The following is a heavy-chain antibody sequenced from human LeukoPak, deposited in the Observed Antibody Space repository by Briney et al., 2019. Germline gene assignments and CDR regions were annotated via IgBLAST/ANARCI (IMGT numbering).Heavy chain of an antibody. Sequence: SETLSLTCTVSGVSISSYYWSWIRQPPGKGLEWIGYIHYSGSTNYNPSLKSRVTISVDTSKNQFSLRLSPVTAADTAVYYCARQKPYYYGSGSYLDYWGQGTLVTVSS. CDR3: ARQKPYYYGSGSYLDY. CDR1: GVSISSYY. D-gene: IGHD3-10*01. CDR2: IHYSGST. V-gene: IGHV4-59*08. J-gene: IGHJ4*02.